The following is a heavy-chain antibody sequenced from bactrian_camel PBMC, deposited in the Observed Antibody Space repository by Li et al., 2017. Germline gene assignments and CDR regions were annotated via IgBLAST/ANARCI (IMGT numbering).Heavy chain of an antibody. D-gene: IGHD1*01. CDR3: AADELNHGLAWRGYTY. V-gene: IGHV3S40*01. CDR2: IDSDTVTT. CDR1: GSIERGSLS. J-gene: IGHJ4*01. Sequence: VQLVESGGGSVQAGGSLSLSCAVNGSIERGSLSMGWFRQVPGKEREGVAAIDSDTVTTRYADSVKGRFTVSRDNANNTVNLMMNSLKPEDTAMYYCAADELNHGLAWRGYTYWSQGTQVTVS.